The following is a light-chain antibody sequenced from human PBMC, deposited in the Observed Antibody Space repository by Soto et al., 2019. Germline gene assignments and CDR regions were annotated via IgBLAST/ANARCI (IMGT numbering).Light chain of an antibody. J-gene: IGKJ1*01. V-gene: IGKV3-15*01. CDR2: GAS. CDR3: QQYTKWPQT. CDR1: PSVSID. Sequence: IVMTHSAAAVPVSPGDMVTLSFGARPSVSIDLAWYQQKPCQAPRLLIYGASTRATDIPPSFTGSGSGTEFTLTISSLQSEDIAVYYSQQYTKWPQTFGQGTKLDI.